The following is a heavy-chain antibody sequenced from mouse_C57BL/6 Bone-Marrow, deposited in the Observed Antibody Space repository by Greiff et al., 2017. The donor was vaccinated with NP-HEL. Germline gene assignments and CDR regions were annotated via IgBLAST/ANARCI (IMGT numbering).Heavy chain of an antibody. V-gene: IGHV2-6*01. Sequence: QVQLKESGPGLVAPSQSLSITCTVSGFSLTSYGVDWVRQSPGKGLEWLGVIWGVGSTNYNSAPKSRLSISKDNSKSQVFLKMNSLQTDDTAMYYCASGAYWGQGTLVTVSA. CDR2: IWGVGST. CDR1: GFSLTSYG. CDR3: ASGAY. J-gene: IGHJ3*01.